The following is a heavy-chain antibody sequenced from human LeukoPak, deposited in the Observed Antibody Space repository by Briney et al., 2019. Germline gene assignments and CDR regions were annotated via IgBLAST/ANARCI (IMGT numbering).Heavy chain of an antibody. CDR1: GGTFSSYA. Sequence: GASVKVSCKASGGTFSSYAISWVRHAPGQGLEWMGGIIPIFGTANYAQKFQGRVTITTDESTSTAYMELSSLRSEDTAVYYCARSGGSGSYSYHFDYWGQGTLVTVSS. CDR3: ARSGGSGSYSYHFDY. V-gene: IGHV1-69*05. J-gene: IGHJ4*02. CDR2: IIPIFGTA. D-gene: IGHD3-10*01.